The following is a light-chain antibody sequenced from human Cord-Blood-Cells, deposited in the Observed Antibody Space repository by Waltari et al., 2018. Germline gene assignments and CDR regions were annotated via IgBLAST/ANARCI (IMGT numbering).Light chain of an antibody. CDR1: SRYAGGLHY. CDR3: GAYAGTNNLV. V-gene: IGLV2-8*01. J-gene: IGLJ2*01. Sequence: QSALTPPPSASGSPGQPVTISRTGTSRYAGGLHYAPWDHHHQGNAPKRMMYEVSKRPYGVPDRFSGSKTSSAASLTVSELEVEEEADYDSGAYAGTNNLVVGGGSKLT. CDR2: EVS.